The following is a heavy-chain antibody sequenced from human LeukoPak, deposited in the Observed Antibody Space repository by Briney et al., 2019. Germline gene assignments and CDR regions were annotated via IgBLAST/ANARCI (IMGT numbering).Heavy chain of an antibody. D-gene: IGHD2-2*01. CDR2: IIPIFGTA. CDR3: ARGGRRGEYCSSTSCTKGGFDY. Sequence: SVKVSCKASGGTFSSYAISWVRQAPGQGLEWMGGIIPIFGTANYAQKFQGRVTITADESTSTAYMELSSLRSEDTAVYYCARGGRRGEYCSSTSCTKGGFDYWGQGTLVTVSS. CDR1: GGTFSSYA. V-gene: IGHV1-69*13. J-gene: IGHJ4*02.